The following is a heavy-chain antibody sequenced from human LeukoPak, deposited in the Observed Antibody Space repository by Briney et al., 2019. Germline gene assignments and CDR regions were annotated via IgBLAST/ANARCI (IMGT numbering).Heavy chain of an antibody. CDR3: ARGRLRWAQNHNYLEY. CDR2: IWYDGSNK. J-gene: IGHJ4*02. CDR1: GFTFSSYW. Sequence: PGGSLRLSCAASGFTFSSYWMSWVRQAPGKGLEWVAIIWYDGSNKYYADSVKGRFTISRDNSKNTLSLQMNSLRAEDTAVYYCARGRLRWAQNHNYLEYWGRGTLVTVSS. D-gene: IGHD4-23*01. V-gene: IGHV3-33*08.